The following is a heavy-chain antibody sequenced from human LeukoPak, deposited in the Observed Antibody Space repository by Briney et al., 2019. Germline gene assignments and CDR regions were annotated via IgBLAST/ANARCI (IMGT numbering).Heavy chain of an antibody. Sequence: PGGSLRLSCAASGFTLSSYLMSWVRQAPGRGLEWVANINKDGSEETYLDSVKGRFTVSRDNAKNSLFLQMNSLRGDGTAVYYCARSNPNRNALDLWGQGTMVTISS. CDR1: GFTLSSYL. D-gene: IGHD1-14*01. CDR3: ARSNPNRNALDL. CDR2: INKDGSEE. V-gene: IGHV3-7*01. J-gene: IGHJ3*01.